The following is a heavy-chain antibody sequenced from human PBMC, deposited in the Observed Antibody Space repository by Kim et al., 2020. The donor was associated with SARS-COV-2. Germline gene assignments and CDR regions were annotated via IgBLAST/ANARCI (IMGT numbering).Heavy chain of an antibody. CDR2: INPNSGGT. CDR1: GYTFTGYY. CDR3: ASQLRITMIVVIHYAFDI. Sequence: ASVKVSCKASGYTFTGYYMHWVRQAPGQGLEWMGWINPNSGGTNYAQKFQGRVTMTRDTSISTAYMELSRLRSDDTAVYYCASQLRITMIVVIHYAFDIWGPGTMGTVSS. V-gene: IGHV1-2*02. D-gene: IGHD3-22*01. J-gene: IGHJ3*02.